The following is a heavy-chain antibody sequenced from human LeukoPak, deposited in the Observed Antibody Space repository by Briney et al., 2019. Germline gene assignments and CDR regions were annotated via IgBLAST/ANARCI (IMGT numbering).Heavy chain of an antibody. V-gene: IGHV4-59*01. CDR2: IYYSGST. J-gene: IGHJ3*02. Sequence: SETLSLTCTVSGDSISSYYWSWIRQPPGKGLEWIGYIYYSGSTNYNPSLKSRVTISVDTSKNQFSLKLSSVTAADTAVYYCARVGYYYDSSGYYSGVDDAFDIWGQGTMVTVSS. CDR3: ARVGYYYDSSGYYSGVDDAFDI. D-gene: IGHD3-22*01. CDR1: GDSISSYY.